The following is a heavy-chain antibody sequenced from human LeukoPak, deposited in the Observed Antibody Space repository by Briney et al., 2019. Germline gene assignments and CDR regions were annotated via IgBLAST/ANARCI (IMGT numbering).Heavy chain of an antibody. CDR2: TSGSGGST. CDR1: GITLSNYG. D-gene: IGHD3-22*01. J-gene: IGHJ4*02. Sequence: PGGSLRLSCAVSGITLSNYGMSWVRQAPGKGLEWVAGTSGSGGSTNYADSVKGRFTISRDNPKNTLYLQMNSLRVEDTAVYFCAKRGVVIRVILVGFHKEAYYFDSWGQGARVTVSS. CDR3: AKRGVVIRVILVGFHKEAYYFDS. V-gene: IGHV3-23*01.